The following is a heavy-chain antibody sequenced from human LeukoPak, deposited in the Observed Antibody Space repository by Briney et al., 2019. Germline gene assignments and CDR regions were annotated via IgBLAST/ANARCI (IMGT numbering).Heavy chain of an antibody. CDR2: ISYDGSNK. CDR1: GFTFSSYA. J-gene: IGHJ3*02. Sequence: AGGSLRLSCAASGFTFSSYAMHWVRQAPGKGLEWVAVISYDGSNKYYADSVKGRFTISRDNSKNTLYLQMNSLRAEDTAVYYCARSSTSPIGDAFDIWGQGTMVTVSS. D-gene: IGHD6-6*01. CDR3: ARSSTSPIGDAFDI. V-gene: IGHV3-30-3*01.